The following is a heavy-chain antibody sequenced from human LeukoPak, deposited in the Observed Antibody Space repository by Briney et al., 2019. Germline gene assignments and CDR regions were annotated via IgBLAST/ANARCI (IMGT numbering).Heavy chain of an antibody. V-gene: IGHV4-34*01. CDR2: INHSGST. CDR3: AREAVSSGCLPA. J-gene: IGHJ4*02. D-gene: IGHD6-19*01. Sequence: KPSETLSLTCAVYGGSFSGYYWSWIRQPQGKGLEWIGEINHSGSTNYNPSLKSRVTISVDTSKNQFSLKLSSVTAADTAVYYCAREAVSSGCLPAWGQGTLVTVSS. CDR1: GGSFSGYY.